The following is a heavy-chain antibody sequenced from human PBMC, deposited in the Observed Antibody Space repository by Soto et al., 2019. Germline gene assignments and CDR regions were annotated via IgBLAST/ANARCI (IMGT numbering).Heavy chain of an antibody. CDR2: ISGSGGST. D-gene: IGHD3-10*01. V-gene: IGHV3-23*01. Sequence: EVQLLESGGGLVQPGGSLRLSCAASGFTFSSYAMSWVRQAPGKGREWVSAISGSGGSTYYADSVKGRFTISRDNSKNTLYLQMNSLRAEDTAVYYCAKLWFGELSPNDYWGQGTLVTVSS. CDR1: GFTFSSYA. CDR3: AKLWFGELSPNDY. J-gene: IGHJ4*02.